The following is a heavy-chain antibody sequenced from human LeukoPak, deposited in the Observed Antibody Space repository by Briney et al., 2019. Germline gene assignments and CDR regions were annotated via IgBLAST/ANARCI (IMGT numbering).Heavy chain of an antibody. J-gene: IGHJ5*02. V-gene: IGHV4-4*07. Sequence: SETLSLTCTVSGGSISSYYWSWIRQPAGKGLEWIGRIYTSGSTNYNPSLKSRVTMSVDTSKNQFSLKLSSVTAADTAVYYCATGAGGYDNTWGSYKPLHWFDTSGQGTLVTVSS. D-gene: IGHD3-16*01. CDR1: GGSISSYY. CDR2: IYTSGST. CDR3: ATGAGGYDNTWGSYKPLHWFDT.